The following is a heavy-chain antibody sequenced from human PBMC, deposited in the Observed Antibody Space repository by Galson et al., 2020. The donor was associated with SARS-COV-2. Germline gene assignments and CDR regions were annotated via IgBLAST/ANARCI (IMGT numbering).Heavy chain of an antibody. CDR2: MFYSGST. V-gene: IGHV4-59*01. CDR1: GGSIRSYY. D-gene: IGHD6-19*01. Sequence: ETSETLSLTCTVSGGSIRSYYWSWIRQPPGKGLEWIGNMFYSGSTNYNPSLKSRVTISVDTSKNQFSLKLNSVTAADTAVYYCARLDTTGYSSGWYGADPFDIWGQGTMVTVSS. J-gene: IGHJ3*02. CDR3: ARLDTTGYSSGWYGADPFDI.